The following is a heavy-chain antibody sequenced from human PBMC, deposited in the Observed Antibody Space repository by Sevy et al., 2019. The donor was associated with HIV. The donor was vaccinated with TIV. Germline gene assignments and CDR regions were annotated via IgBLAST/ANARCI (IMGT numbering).Heavy chain of an antibody. D-gene: IGHD4-4*01. V-gene: IGHV3-11*01. J-gene: IGHJ6*02. CDR3: ARDRYSNYALGNYLYGMDV. Sequence: GGSLRLSCAASGFTFSDYYMSWIRQAPGKGLEWVSYISSSVSTIYYEDSVKGRFTISRDNAKNSLYLQMNSLRAEDTAVYYCARDRYSNYALGNYLYGMDVWGQGTTVTVSS. CDR2: ISSSVSTI. CDR1: GFTFSDYY.